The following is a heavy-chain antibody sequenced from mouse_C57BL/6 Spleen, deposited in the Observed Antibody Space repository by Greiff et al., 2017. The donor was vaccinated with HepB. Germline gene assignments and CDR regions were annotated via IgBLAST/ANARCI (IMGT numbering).Heavy chain of an antibody. J-gene: IGHJ2*01. CDR2: IDPSDSYT. CDR1: GYTFTSYW. D-gene: IGHD4-1*01. Sequence: VQLQQPGAELVKPGASVKLSCKASGYTFTSYWMQWVKQRPGQGLEWIGEIDPSDSYTNYNQKFKGKATLTVDTSSSTAYMQLSSLTSEDSAVYYCARGWDESDWGPGTTLTVSS. CDR3: ARGWDESD. V-gene: IGHV1-50*01.